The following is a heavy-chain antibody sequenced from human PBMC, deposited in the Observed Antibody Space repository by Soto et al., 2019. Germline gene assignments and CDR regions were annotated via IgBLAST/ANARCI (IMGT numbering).Heavy chain of an antibody. Sequence: GPTLVNPTQTLTLTCTFSGFSLSSDGAAVSWVRQPPGKALEWLALIYWDDDKRYSPSLKSRLTITKDTPNNQVVLTMTNMSPADTATYFCAHSDSRLSHSLDYWGQGSLVTVSS. V-gene: IGHV2-5*02. J-gene: IGHJ4*02. CDR3: AHSDSRLSHSLDY. CDR2: IYWDDDK. CDR1: GFSLSSDGAA. D-gene: IGHD3-22*01.